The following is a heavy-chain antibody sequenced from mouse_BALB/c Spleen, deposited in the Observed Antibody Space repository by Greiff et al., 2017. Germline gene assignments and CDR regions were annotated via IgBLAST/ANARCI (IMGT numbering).Heavy chain of an antibody. CDR2: IYPGGGYT. CDR1: GYTFTNYW. CDR3: ARGGYDYVSWFAY. V-gene: IGHV1-63*02. Sequence: QVQLQQSGAELVRPGTSVKISCKASGYTFTNYWLGWVKQRPGLGLEWIGDIYPGGGYTNYNEKFKGKATLTADTSSSTAYMQLSSLTSEDSAVYFCARGGYDYVSWFAYWGQGTLVTVSA. J-gene: IGHJ3*01. D-gene: IGHD2-4*01.